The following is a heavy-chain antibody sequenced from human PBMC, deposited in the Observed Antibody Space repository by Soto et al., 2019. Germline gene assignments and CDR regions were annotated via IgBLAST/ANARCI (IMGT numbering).Heavy chain of an antibody. J-gene: IGHJ4*02. CDR1: GYTFINHG. Sequence: QVQLVQSEAEVKQPGASVKVSCEASGYTFINHGISWVRQAPGQGLEWMGWVSGSNGNTKYAQKFQGRVTMTTETSTSTAHMELRNLRSDDTAVYFCARDFYPLAYYFDPWGQGTLVTVSS. CDR3: ARDFYPLAYYFDP. CDR2: VSGSNGNT. V-gene: IGHV1-18*04.